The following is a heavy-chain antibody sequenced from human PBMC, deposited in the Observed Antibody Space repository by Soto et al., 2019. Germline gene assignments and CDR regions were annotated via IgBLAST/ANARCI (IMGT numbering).Heavy chain of an antibody. CDR3: AREGVLRYFVTDWFDP. V-gene: IGHV3-21*01. J-gene: IGHJ5*02. D-gene: IGHD3-9*01. CDR1: GFTFSSYS. CDR2: ISSSSSYI. Sequence: PGGSVRLSCAASGFTFSSYSMNWVRQAPGKGLEWVSSISSSSSYIYYADSVKGRFTISRDNAKNSLYLQMNSLRAEDTAVYYCAREGVLRYFVTDWFDPWGQGTLVTVSS.